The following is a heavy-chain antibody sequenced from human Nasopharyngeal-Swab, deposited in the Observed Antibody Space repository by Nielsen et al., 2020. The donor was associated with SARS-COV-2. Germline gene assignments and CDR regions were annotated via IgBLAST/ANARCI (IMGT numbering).Heavy chain of an antibody. D-gene: IGHD3-22*01. CDR1: GYTFTGYY. Sequence: ASVKVSCKASGYTFTGYYMHWVRQAPGQGLEWMGWINPNSGGTNYAQKFQGRVTMTRDTSISTAYMELSRLRSDDTAVYYCARDQGYYDSSGYYPDAFDIWGQGTMVTVSS. J-gene: IGHJ3*02. V-gene: IGHV1-2*02. CDR2: INPNSGGT. CDR3: ARDQGYYDSSGYYPDAFDI.